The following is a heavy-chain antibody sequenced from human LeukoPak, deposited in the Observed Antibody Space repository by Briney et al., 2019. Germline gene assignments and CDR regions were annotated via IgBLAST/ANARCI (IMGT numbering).Heavy chain of an antibody. J-gene: IGHJ4*02. Sequence: PGGSLRLSCVASGFTFSNYWMHWVRQAPGKRLVWVSRIRSDGSSTIYADSVKGRFTISRDNAKNTLYLQMSSLRAEDTAVYYCTRTYYYDSIDYFDYWGQGTLVTVSS. D-gene: IGHD3-22*01. CDR2: IRSDGSST. CDR1: GFTFSNYW. V-gene: IGHV3-74*01. CDR3: TRTYYYDSIDYFDY.